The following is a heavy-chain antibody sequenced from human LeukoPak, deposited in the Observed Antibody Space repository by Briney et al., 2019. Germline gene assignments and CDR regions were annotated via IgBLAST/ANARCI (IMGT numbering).Heavy chain of an antibody. CDR2: INSDGSST. Sequence: GGSLRLSCAASGFTFSGHWMHWVRQAPGKGLVWVARINSDGSSTTYADSVKGRFTISRDSAKNTLYLQMNSLRAEDTAVYFCARAPTNWVYFDFWGQGTLVTVSS. CDR3: ARAPTNWVYFDF. CDR1: GFTFSGHW. D-gene: IGHD7-27*01. V-gene: IGHV3-74*01. J-gene: IGHJ4*02.